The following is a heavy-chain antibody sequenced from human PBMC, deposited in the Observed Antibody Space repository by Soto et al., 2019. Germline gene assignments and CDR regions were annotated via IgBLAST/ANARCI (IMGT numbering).Heavy chain of an antibody. CDR2: ISGSGGST. Sequence: GGSLRLSCAASGFTFSNYAMSWVRQAPGKGLEWVSAISGSGGSTFYADFVKGRFTVSRDNSRNTLYLQMNSLSAEDTAVYYCAKVFPNINYYGMDVWGQGTTVTVSS. J-gene: IGHJ6*02. CDR1: GFTFSNYA. V-gene: IGHV3-23*01. CDR3: AKVFPNINYYGMDV.